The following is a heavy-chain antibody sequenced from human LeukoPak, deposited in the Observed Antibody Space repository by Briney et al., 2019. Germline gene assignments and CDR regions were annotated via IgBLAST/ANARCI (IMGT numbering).Heavy chain of an antibody. V-gene: IGHV3-30*04. Sequence: PGRSLRLSCAASGFTFSSYAMHWVRQAPGKGLEWVAVISYDGSNKYHADSVKGRFTISRDNSKNTLYLQMNSLRAEDTAVYYCARGHSSSWKDEFDYWGQGTLVAVSS. J-gene: IGHJ4*02. CDR1: GFTFSSYA. D-gene: IGHD6-13*01. CDR3: ARGHSSSWKDEFDY. CDR2: ISYDGSNK.